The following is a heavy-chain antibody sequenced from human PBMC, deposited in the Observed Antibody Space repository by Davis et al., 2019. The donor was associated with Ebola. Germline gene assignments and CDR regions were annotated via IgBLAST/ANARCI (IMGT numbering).Heavy chain of an antibody. V-gene: IGHV1-2*06. CDR2: INPNSGGT. J-gene: IGHJ5*02. CDR1: GYTFTGYY. D-gene: IGHD3-22*01. CDR3: ARGNHYDYSGYYAWFDP. Sequence: AASVKVSCKASGYTFTGYYMHWVRQAPGQGLEWMGRINPNSGGTNYAQKFQGRVTMTRDTSISTAYMELSRLRSDDSAVYYCARGNHYDYSGYYAWFDPWGQGTLVTVS.